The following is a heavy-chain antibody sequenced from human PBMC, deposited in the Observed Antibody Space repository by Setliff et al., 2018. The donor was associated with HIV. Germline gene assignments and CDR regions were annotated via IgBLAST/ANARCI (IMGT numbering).Heavy chain of an antibody. CDR1: GYTFSSYW. CDR2: IQQHGSEI. J-gene: IGHJ4*02. V-gene: IGHV3-7*02. Sequence: SLRLSCAASGYTFSSYWMAWVRQCPGKGLEWVANIQQHGSEIHYVASVEGRFTISRDNARNSLFLQMNSLRAEDTAVYYCATYRGYNSGDRWSFFDYWGQGILVTVSS. D-gene: IGHD2-15*01. CDR3: ATYRGYNSGDRWSFFDY.